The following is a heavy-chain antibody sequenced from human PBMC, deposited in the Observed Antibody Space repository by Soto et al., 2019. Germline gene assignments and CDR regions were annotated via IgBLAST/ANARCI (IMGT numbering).Heavy chain of an antibody. CDR3: ARSYDSSGYYYYAMDV. Sequence: SETLSLTCTVSGGSVSSGNYYWNWIRQPPGKGLEWVGYIYSSGSTKYNPSLKSRVTISVDTSKTQFSLNLRSVTAADTAVYYCARSYDSSGYYYYAMDVWGQGTTVTVSS. CDR2: IYSSGST. CDR1: GGSVSSGNYY. J-gene: IGHJ6*02. V-gene: IGHV4-61*01. D-gene: IGHD3-22*01.